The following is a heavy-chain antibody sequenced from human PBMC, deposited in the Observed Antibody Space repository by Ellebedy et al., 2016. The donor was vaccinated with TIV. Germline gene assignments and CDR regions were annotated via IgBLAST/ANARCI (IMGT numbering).Heavy chain of an antibody. CDR1: GYTFTPYH. D-gene: IGHD3-16*01. Sequence: AASVKVSCKASGYTFTPYHIHWFRQAPGQGLEWMGRVIPSDGSTTYAQQFQGRVTMTRDKSTSTVYMELSGLRSEDTAVYYCARDSWGSDYWGQGTLVTVSS. V-gene: IGHV1-46*01. CDR3: ARDSWGSDY. CDR2: VIPSDGST. J-gene: IGHJ4*02.